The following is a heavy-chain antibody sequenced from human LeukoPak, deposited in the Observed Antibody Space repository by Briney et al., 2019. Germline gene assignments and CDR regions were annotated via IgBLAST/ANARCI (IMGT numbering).Heavy chain of an antibody. CDR1: GFTFSSYA. CDR3: AKERRLYYASGSPFDY. D-gene: IGHD3-10*01. Sequence: GGSLRLSCAASGFTFSSYAMSWVRQAPGKGLESVACISYDGGNEYYADSVKGRFTISRENSKNTLHLQMNSLTAEDTAVYYCAKERRLYYASGSPFDYWGQGILVTVSS. V-gene: IGHV3-30*18. J-gene: IGHJ4*02. CDR2: ISYDGGNE.